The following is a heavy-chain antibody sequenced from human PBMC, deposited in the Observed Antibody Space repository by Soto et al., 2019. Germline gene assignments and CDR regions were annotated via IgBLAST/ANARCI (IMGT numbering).Heavy chain of an antibody. CDR1: GGSFRAYY. CDR2: INHNGNS. D-gene: IGHD3-10*01. CDR3: ARGRDYGSGSYSPVDY. Sequence: SETLSLTCAASGGSFRAYYSSWIRQPPGRGLEWIGEINHNGNSNYNPALESRVTISVDTSKNQFSLKLSSVTAADTAVYYCARGRDYGSGSYSPVDYWGQGTLVTVS. J-gene: IGHJ4*02. V-gene: IGHV4-34*01.